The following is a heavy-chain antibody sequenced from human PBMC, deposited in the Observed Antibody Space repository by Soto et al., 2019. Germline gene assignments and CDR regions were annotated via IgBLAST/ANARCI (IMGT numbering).Heavy chain of an antibody. Sequence: QVQLVQSGAEVKKPGASVKVSCKASGYTFTSYGISWVRQAPGQGLEWMGWISAYNGNTNYAQKFQGRVTITADESTSTAYMELSSLRSEDTAVYYCARGTVLATFSDAFDIWGQGTMVTVSS. D-gene: IGHD5-12*01. CDR1: GYTFTSYG. V-gene: IGHV1-18*01. J-gene: IGHJ3*02. CDR2: ISAYNGNT. CDR3: ARGTVLATFSDAFDI.